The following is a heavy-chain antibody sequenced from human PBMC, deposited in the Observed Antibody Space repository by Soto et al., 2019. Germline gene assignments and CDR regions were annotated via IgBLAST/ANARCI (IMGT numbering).Heavy chain of an antibody. CDR3: ARGIRNYYGMDV. CDR1: GFTFSNYW. D-gene: IGHD2-15*01. Sequence: EVQLVESGGGLVQPGGSLRLSCVASGFTFSNYWMHWVRQAPGKGLVWVSRINTDGSTTAFADSVKGRLTLSRDNAKNTVYLQLNSLRGEDTAVYYCARGIRNYYGMDVWGQGPTVTVSS. V-gene: IGHV3-74*01. CDR2: INTDGSTT. J-gene: IGHJ6*01.